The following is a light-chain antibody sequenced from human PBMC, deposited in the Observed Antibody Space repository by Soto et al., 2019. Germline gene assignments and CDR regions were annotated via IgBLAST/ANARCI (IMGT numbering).Light chain of an antibody. J-gene: IGLJ6*01. CDR1: RSDIGDSNF. CDR2: EVN. V-gene: IGLV2-14*01. CDR3: ASFRSGTTLV. Sequence: QSVLTQPASVSGSPGQSVTISCTGPRSDIGDSNFISWYQHSPGKAPRLLIYEVNNRPSGVSKRFSGSKAGNTASLTISGLLADDEADYFCASFRSGTTLVFGSGTKVTVL.